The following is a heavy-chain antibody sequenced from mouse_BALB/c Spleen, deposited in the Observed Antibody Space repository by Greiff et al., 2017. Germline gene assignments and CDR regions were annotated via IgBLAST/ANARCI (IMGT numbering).Heavy chain of an antibody. V-gene: IGHV6-6*02. Sequence: EVQLVESGGGLVQPGGSMKLSCVASGFTFSSYWMSWVRQSPEKGLEWVAEIRLKSDNYATHYAESVKGKFTISRDDSKSRLYLQMNSLRAEDTGIYYCSGYGNYVKENPFAYWGQGTLVTVSA. J-gene: IGHJ3*01. CDR3: SGYGNYVKENPFAY. CDR2: IRLKSDNYAT. D-gene: IGHD2-1*01. CDR1: GFTFSSYW.